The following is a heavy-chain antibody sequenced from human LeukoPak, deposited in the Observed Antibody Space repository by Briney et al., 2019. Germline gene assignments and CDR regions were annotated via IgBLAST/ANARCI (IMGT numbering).Heavy chain of an antibody. CDR3: ARDHSFAGTTPDH. J-gene: IGHJ4*02. D-gene: IGHD1-7*01. Sequence: PGRSLRLSCAASGFTFSSYGMHWVRQAPGKGLEWVAVIWYDGSNKYYADSVKGRFTISRDNSKNTLYLQMNSLRAEDTAVYYCARDHSFAGTTPDHWGQGTLVTVSS. V-gene: IGHV3-33*01. CDR1: GFTFSSYG. CDR2: IWYDGSNK.